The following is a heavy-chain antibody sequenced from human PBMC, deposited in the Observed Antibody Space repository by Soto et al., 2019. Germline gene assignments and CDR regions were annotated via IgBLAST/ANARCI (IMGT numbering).Heavy chain of an antibody. Sequence: EVQLLESGGGLVQPGGSLRLSCAASGFTFNNYAMTWVRQAPGKGLEWVSTISGSDGSTYYADSVKGRLTISRDNSKNPLYLQMSSLRAEDTALYYCVKDWTGDTCPCMDVWGQGTTVTVSS. J-gene: IGHJ6*01. CDR1: GFTFNNYA. V-gene: IGHV3-23*01. CDR3: VKDWTGDTCPCMDV. D-gene: IGHD2-8*02. CDR2: ISGSDGST.